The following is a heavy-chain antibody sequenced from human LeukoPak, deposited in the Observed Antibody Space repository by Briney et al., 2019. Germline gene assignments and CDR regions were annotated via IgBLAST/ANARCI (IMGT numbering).Heavy chain of an antibody. Sequence: SETLSLTCTVSGYSISSGFYWGWSRQPPGQGLEWIGSIYRRGSTYYNPSLKSRATISVDMSRNQFSLDLSSVTAADTAVYYCARGQGTIFGVVVYWGQGTLVTFSS. CDR2: IYRRGST. CDR1: GYSISSGFY. V-gene: IGHV4-38-2*02. D-gene: IGHD3-3*01. J-gene: IGHJ4*02. CDR3: ARGQGTIFGVVVY.